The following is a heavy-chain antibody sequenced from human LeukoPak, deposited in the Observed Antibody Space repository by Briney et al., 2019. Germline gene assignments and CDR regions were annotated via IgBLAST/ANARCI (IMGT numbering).Heavy chain of an antibody. CDR3: AREYCSGGSCYSGGRVDYGYYYYMDV. V-gene: IGHV4-38-2*02. D-gene: IGHD2-15*01. J-gene: IGHJ6*03. CDR2: IYHSGST. CDR1: GYSISDGFY. Sequence: SETLSLTCTVSGYSISDGFYWGWIRQPPGKGLEWIGSIYHSGSTYYNPSLKSRVTISVDTSKNQFSLKLSSVTAADTAVYYCAREYCSGGSCYSGGRVDYGYYYYMDVWGKGTTVTVSS.